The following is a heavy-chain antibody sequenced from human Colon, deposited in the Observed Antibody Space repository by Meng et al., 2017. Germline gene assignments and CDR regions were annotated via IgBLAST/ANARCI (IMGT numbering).Heavy chain of an antibody. CDR1: GYIFTVNG. CDR3: ARAISFDTWIFGDS. V-gene: IGHV1-3*05. D-gene: IGHD3-3*01. Sequence: QAPLLRFGAENEKPGASVNLYCKASGYIFTVNGIHWDRPASGQSLKWLGMINGGAGDTTYSQKFQDRLTISGDTSATTAYMELSRLTSEDTAVYFCARAISFDTWIFGDSWGQGTLVTVSS. CDR2: INGGAGDT. J-gene: IGHJ4*02.